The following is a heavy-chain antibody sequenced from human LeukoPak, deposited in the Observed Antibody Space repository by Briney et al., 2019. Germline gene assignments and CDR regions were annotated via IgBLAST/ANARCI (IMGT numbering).Heavy chain of an antibody. D-gene: IGHD3-22*01. CDR1: GGTFSSYA. CDR2: IIPILGIT. V-gene: IGHV1-69*04. J-gene: IGHJ4*02. CDR3: ARGDLLLGA. Sequence: SVKVSCKASGGTFSSYAISWVRQAPGQGLEWMGRIIPILGITNYAQKFQGRVTMTRNTSISTAYMELSSLRSEDTAVYYCARGDLLLGAWGQGTLVTVSS.